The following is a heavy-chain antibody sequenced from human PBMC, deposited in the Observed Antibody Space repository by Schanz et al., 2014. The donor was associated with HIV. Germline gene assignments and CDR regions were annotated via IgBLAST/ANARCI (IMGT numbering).Heavy chain of an antibody. V-gene: IGHV3-7*01. Sequence: EVQLVESGGGLVQPGGSLRLSCAASGFTFSRYWMTWVRQAPGKGLEWVANIKEDGSEKYHADSVKGRFTISRDNAKNSLFLQMESLRAEDTAVYYCAKPEYDSSGNSQSHFDSWGQGTLVTVSS. CDR1: GFTFSRYW. CDR3: AKPEYDSSGNSQSHFDS. CDR2: IKEDGSEK. J-gene: IGHJ4*02. D-gene: IGHD3-22*01.